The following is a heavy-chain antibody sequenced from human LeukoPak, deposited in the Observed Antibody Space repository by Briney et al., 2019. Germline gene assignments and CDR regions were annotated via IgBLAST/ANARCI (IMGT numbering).Heavy chain of an antibody. CDR2: IYYSGST. V-gene: IGHV4-61*01. J-gene: IGHJ5*02. CDR1: GGSISSSSYY. Sequence: SETPSLTCTVSGGSISSSSYYWSWIRQPPGKGLEWIGYIYYSGSTNYNPSLKSRVTISVDTSKNQFSLKLSSVTAADTAVYYCARDYYGSGFDPWGQGTLVTVSS. D-gene: IGHD3-10*01. CDR3: ARDYYGSGFDP.